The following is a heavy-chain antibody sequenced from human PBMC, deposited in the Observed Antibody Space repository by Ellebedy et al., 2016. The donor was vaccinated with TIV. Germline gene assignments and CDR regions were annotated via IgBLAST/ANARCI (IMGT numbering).Heavy chain of an antibody. J-gene: IGHJ1*01. V-gene: IGHV3-23*01. CDR3: AKDPGYCSSTSCYRYFQH. D-gene: IGHD2-2*02. CDR1: GFTFSSYA. CDR2: IRGSGVST. Sequence: GGSLRLXCAASGFTFSSYAMSWVRQAPGKGLEWVSAIRGSGVSTYYADPVKGRFTISRDNSKNTLYLQMNSLRAEDTAVYYCAKDPGYCSSTSCYRYFQHWGQGTLVTVSS.